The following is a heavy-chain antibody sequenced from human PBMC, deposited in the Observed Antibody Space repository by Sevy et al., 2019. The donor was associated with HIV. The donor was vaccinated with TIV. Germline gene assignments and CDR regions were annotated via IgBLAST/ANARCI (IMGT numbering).Heavy chain of an antibody. CDR2: ISSSSSYI. CDR3: AREIVHGGAFDI. CDR1: GFTFSSYS. J-gene: IGHJ3*02. D-gene: IGHD3-16*01. Sequence: GGSLRLSCAASGFTFSSYSMNWVRQAPGKGLEWVSSISSSSSYIYYADSVKGRFTISRDNAKNSLYLQMNSLRAEDTAVYYCAREIVHGGAFDIWGQGTMVTVSS. V-gene: IGHV3-21*01.